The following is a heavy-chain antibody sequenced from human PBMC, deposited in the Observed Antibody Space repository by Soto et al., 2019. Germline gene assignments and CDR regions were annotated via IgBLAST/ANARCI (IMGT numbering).Heavy chain of an antibody. CDR1: CYTFTSYG. CDR2: ISAYNGNT. V-gene: IGHV1-18*04. J-gene: IGHJ4*02. D-gene: IGHD3-22*01. Sequence: ASVKVSCKASCYTFTSYGISWVRQAPGQGLEWMGWISAYNGNTNYAQKLQGRVTITADESTSTAYMELSSLRSEDTAVYYCASFGDSSLDYWGQGTLVTVSS. CDR3: ASFGDSSLDY.